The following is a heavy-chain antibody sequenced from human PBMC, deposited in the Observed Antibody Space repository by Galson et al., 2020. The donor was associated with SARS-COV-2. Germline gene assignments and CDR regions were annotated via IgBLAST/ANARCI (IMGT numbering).Heavy chain of an antibody. J-gene: IGHJ6*02. CDR1: GGSFSGYY. D-gene: IGHD6-13*01. Sequence: SETLSLTCAVYGGSFSGYYWSWIRQPPGKGLEWIGEINHSGSTNYNPSLKSRVTISVDTSKNQFSLKLSSVTAADTAVYYCSRKEGRNYSGSWYEWGYYYCGMDVWGQGTTVTVSS. V-gene: IGHV4-34*01. CDR3: SRKEGRNYSGSWYEWGYYYCGMDV. CDR2: INHSGST.